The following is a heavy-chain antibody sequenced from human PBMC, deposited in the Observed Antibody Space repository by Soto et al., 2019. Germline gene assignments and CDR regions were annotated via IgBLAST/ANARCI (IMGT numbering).Heavy chain of an antibody. V-gene: IGHV3-33*01. CDR2: IWYDGSNK. J-gene: IGHJ6*02. CDR3: ARDPVSILTGYYYYYYGMDV. D-gene: IGHD3-9*01. Sequence: GGSLRLSCAASGFTFSSYGMHWVRQAPGKGLEWVAVIWYDGSNKYYADSVKGRFTISRDNSKNTLYLQMNSLRAEDTAVYYCARDPVSILTGYYYYYYGMDVWGQGTTVTVSS. CDR1: GFTFSSYG.